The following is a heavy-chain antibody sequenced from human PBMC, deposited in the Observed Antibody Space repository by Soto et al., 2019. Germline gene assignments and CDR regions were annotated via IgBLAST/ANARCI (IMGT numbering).Heavy chain of an antibody. D-gene: IGHD6-13*01. CDR1: GFSFSNYA. CDR3: AKGLVWSSTWEIDY. CDR2: ISGSGGKT. J-gene: IGHJ4*02. V-gene: IGHV3-23*01. Sequence: EVQLLESGGGLVQPGGSLRLSCAASGFSFSNYAMNWVRQAPGKGLEWVSAISGSGGKTYYGDSVKGRFSISRDNSKHTLYLQMNSLRAEDTAMYYCAKGLVWSSTWEIDYWGQGTLVTVSS.